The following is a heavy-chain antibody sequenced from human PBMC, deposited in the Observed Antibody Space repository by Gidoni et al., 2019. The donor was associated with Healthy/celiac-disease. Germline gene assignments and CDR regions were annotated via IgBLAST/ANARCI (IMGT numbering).Heavy chain of an antibody. Sequence: QVQLVQSGAEVKKPGASVKVSCKASGYTFNSPDSNWVRQATGQGLEWMRWMNPNSGNTGYAQKFQSRVTMTRNTSRSTAYMELSSLRSEDTAWDYCARADLTAMGDYWGQGTLVTVSS. CDR1: GYTFNSPD. V-gene: IGHV1-8*01. CDR3: ARADLTAMGDY. D-gene: IGHD5-18*01. J-gene: IGHJ4*02. CDR2: MNPNSGNT.